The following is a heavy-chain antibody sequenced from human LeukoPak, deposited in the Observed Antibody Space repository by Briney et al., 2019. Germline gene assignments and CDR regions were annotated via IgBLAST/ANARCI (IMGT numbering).Heavy chain of an antibody. J-gene: IGHJ4*02. CDR2: ISGSGGST. CDR1: GFTFSAYA. V-gene: IGHV3-23*01. CDR3: AKGKSGDSSDYYPDY. Sequence: GGSLRLSCRASGFTFSAYAMTWVRQAPGKGLEWVSGISGSGGSTYYSGSVKGRFTISRDNSKNTLFLQMNSLRAEDTALYFCAKGKSGDSSDYYPDYWGQGTLVIVSS. D-gene: IGHD3-22*01.